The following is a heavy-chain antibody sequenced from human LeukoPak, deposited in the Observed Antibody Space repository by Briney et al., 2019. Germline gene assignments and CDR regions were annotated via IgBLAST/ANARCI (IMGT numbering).Heavy chain of an antibody. CDR3: ARDGEADTFDY. J-gene: IGHJ4*02. Sequence: SETLSLTCTVSGGSISSSSYYWGWIRQPPGKGLEWIGSIYYSGSTYYNPSLKSRVTISVDTSKNQFSLKLSSVTAADPAVYYCARDGEADTFDYWGQGTLVTVSS. D-gene: IGHD5-18*01. V-gene: IGHV4-39*07. CDR1: GGSISSSSYY. CDR2: IYYSGST.